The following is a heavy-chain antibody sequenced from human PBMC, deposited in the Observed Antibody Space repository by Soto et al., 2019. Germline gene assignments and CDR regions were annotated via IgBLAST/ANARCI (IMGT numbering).Heavy chain of an antibody. Sequence: SETLSLTCAVYGGSFSGYYWSWIRQPPGKGLEWIGEINHSGSTNYNPSLKSRVTISVDTSKSQFSLKLSSVTAADTAVYYCARDKYYYDSSGYPEYPFIDYWGQGTLVTVSS. CDR3: ARDKYYYDSSGYPEYPFIDY. D-gene: IGHD3-22*01. J-gene: IGHJ4*02. CDR1: GGSFSGYY. CDR2: INHSGST. V-gene: IGHV4-34*01.